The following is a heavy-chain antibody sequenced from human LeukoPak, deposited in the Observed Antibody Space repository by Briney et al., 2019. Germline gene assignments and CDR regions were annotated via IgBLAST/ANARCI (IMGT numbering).Heavy chain of an antibody. CDR1: GFTFSSYG. V-gene: IGHV3-30*02. J-gene: IGHJ4*02. CDR2: IRYDGGNK. Sequence: GGSLRLSCAASGFTFSSYGMHWVRQPPGKGLEWVAFIRYDGGNKYYADSVKGRFTISRNNSKNTLYLQMNSLRAEDTAVYYCAKDAYGSGSTQDYWGQGTLVTVSS. D-gene: IGHD3-10*01. CDR3: AKDAYGSGSTQDY.